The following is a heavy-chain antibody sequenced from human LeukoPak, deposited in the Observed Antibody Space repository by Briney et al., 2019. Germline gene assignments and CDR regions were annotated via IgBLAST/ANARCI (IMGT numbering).Heavy chain of an antibody. CDR1: GGSISSGGYY. D-gene: IGHD4-11*01. CDR3: ARDRKAVTTSYFDY. CDR2: IYYSGST. V-gene: IGHV4-31*03. J-gene: IGHJ4*02. Sequence: PSETLSLTCTVSGGSISSGGYYWSWIRQHPGQGLEWIGYIYYSGSTYYNPSLKSRVTISVDTFKNQFSLKLSSVTAADTAVYYCARDRKAVTTSYFDYWGQGTLVTVSS.